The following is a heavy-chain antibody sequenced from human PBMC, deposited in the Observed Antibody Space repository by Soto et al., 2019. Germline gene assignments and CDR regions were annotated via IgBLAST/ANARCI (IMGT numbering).Heavy chain of an antibody. CDR1: GFTFSRYN. CDR3: VREEAXGSSGLTYHYYYNGMDV. J-gene: IGHJ6*02. CDR2: VTTSGDTM. V-gene: IGHV3-48*02. Sequence: GGSLRLSCVASGFTFSRYNMHWVRQAPGKGLEWVAYVTTSGDTMFYADSVEGRFAISRDVAKNSVHLQMNSLGDEDTAVYYCVREEAXGSSGLTYHYYYNGMDVWGQGTTVTVSS. D-gene: IGHD3-10*01.